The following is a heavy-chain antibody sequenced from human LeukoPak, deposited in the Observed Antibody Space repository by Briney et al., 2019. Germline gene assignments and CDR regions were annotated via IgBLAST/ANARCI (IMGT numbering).Heavy chain of an antibody. V-gene: IGHV3-30-3*01. J-gene: IGHJ6*02. D-gene: IGHD3-3*01. Sequence: PGRSLRLSCAASGFTFSSYAMHWVRQAPGKGLEWVAVISYDGSNKYYADSVKGRFTISRDNSKNTLYLQMNSLRAEDTAVYYCARDPYYDFWSGYCPYYYYGMDVWGQGTTVTVSS. CDR2: ISYDGSNK. CDR1: GFTFSSYA. CDR3: ARDPYYDFWSGYCPYYYYGMDV.